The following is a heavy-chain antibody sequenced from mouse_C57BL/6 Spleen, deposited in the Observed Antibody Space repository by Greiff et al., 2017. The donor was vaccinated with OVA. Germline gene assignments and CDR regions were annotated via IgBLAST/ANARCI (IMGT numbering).Heavy chain of an antibody. J-gene: IGHJ4*01. V-gene: IGHV5-16*01. D-gene: IGHD3-1*01. Sequence: VKLVESEGGLVQPGSSMKLSCTASGFTFSDYYMAWVRQVPEKGLEWVANINYDGSSTYYLDSLKSRFIISRDNAKNILYLQMSSLKSEDTATYYCARDRAGNYAMDYWGQGTSVTVSS. CDR3: ARDRAGNYAMDY. CDR2: INYDGSST. CDR1: GFTFSDYY.